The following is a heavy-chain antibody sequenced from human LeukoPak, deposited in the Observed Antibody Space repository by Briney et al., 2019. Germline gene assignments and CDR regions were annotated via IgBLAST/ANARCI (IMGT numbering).Heavy chain of an antibody. V-gene: IGHV4-59*01. CDR3: ARERTSGYSYYFDY. D-gene: IGHD3-22*01. J-gene: IGHJ4*02. Sequence: SETLSLTCTVAGGSISSYYWSWIRQPPGKGLEWVGDISYSGSTNYDPSLKSRVTISVDTSKNQSSLKLSSVTAADTAVYYCARERTSGYSYYFDYWGQGTLVTVSS. CDR1: GGSISSYY. CDR2: ISYSGST.